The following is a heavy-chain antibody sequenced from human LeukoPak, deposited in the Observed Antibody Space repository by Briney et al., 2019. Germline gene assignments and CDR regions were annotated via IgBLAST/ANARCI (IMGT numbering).Heavy chain of an antibody. V-gene: IGHV4-34*01. J-gene: IGHJ4*02. CDR3: ESRTRYSSGWYYFDS. CDR2: INHSGST. Sequence: SETLSLTCAVYGGSFSGDYWNWIRQPPGKGLEWIGEINHSGSTNSNPSLKSRVTISVDRSKNQFSLKLSSVTVADTAVYYCESRTRYSSGWYYFDSWGQGTLVTVSS. D-gene: IGHD6-19*01. CDR1: GGSFSGDY.